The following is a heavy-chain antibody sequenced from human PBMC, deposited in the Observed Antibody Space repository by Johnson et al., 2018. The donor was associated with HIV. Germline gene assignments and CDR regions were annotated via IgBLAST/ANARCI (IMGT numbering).Heavy chain of an antibody. CDR2: IKQDGSEK. D-gene: IGHD2-2*03. Sequence: VQLVESGGGVVQPGGSLRLSCAASGFTFSNYGMHWVRQAPGKGLEWVANIKQDGSEKYYVDSVKGRFTISRDNAKNSLYLQMNSLRAEDTAVYYVAEVGYWSSASCYAGAFDIWGQGTMVTVSS. CDR1: GFTFSNYG. J-gene: IGHJ3*02. V-gene: IGHV3-7*03. CDR3: AEVGYWSSASCYAGAFDI.